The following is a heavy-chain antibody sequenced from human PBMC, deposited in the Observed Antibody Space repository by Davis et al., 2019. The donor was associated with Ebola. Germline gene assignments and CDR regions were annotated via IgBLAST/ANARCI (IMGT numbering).Heavy chain of an antibody. CDR1: GYTFTNYY. D-gene: IGHD2-2*01. CDR3: ARGRVGYD. CDR2: INPYTGNT. Sequence: AASVKVSCKASGYTFTNYYMHWVRQATGQGLEWVGWINPYTGNTASAQKFQGRVTLTRNTSIRTAYMELSSLRSDDTAVYYCARGRVGYDWGQGTLVTVSS. V-gene: IGHV1-8*02. J-gene: IGHJ4*02.